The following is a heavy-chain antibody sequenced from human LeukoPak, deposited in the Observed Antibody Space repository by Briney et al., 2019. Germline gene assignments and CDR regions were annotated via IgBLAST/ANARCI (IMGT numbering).Heavy chain of an antibody. V-gene: IGHV1-18*01. CDR2: INTHNGDT. CDR3: ARDGGSYHQDFDY. Sequence: ASVKVSCKASGYTFASFGITWVRQAPGQGLEWMGWINTHNGDTNYAQKLQGRVTMTTDTSTSTAYMELRSLRSDDTAVYYCARDGGSYHQDFDYWGQGTLVTVSS. CDR1: GYTFASFG. D-gene: IGHD1-26*01. J-gene: IGHJ4*02.